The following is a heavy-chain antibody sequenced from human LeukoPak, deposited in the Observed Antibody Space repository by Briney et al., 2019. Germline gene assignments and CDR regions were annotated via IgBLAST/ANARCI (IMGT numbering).Heavy chain of an antibody. CDR3: ASRKLGNDY. CDR2: IYYTGT. Sequence: GSLRLSCAASGFTFSSYGMSWVRQSPGKGLEWTGYIYYTGTSYNPSLKSRVTISADTSKNQFSLKLISVTAADTAVYYCASRKLGNDYWGQGTLVTVSS. CDR1: GFTFSSYG. J-gene: IGHJ4*02. V-gene: IGHV4-59*01. D-gene: IGHD7-27*01.